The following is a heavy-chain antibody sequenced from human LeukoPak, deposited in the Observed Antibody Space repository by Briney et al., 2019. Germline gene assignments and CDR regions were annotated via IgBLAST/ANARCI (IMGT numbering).Heavy chain of an antibody. CDR1: GFTFSSYE. CDR3: ARDWGSSWYGYYYYYGMDV. D-gene: IGHD6-13*01. J-gene: IGHJ6*02. Sequence: PGGSLRLSCAASGFTFSSYEMNWVRQAPGKGLEWVSYISSSGSTIYYADSVKGRFTISRDNAKNSLYLQMNSLRAEDTAVYYCARDWGSSWYGYYYYYGMDVWGQGTTDTVSS. V-gene: IGHV3-48*03. CDR2: ISSSGSTI.